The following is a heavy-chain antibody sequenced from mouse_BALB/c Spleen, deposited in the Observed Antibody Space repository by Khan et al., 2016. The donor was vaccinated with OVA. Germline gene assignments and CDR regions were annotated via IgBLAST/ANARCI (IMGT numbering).Heavy chain of an antibody. Sequence: EVQLQESGPDLVKPSQSLSLTCTVTGYSITSGYSWHWIRQFPGNKLEWMGYIHYSGSTSYNPSLKSRISITRDTSKNPFFLQLNSVTTEDTSKDDCAGGFPTYWGQGTLVTVSA. CDR3: AGGFPTY. V-gene: IGHV3-1*02. CDR2: IHYSGST. J-gene: IGHJ3*01. CDR1: GYSITSGYS.